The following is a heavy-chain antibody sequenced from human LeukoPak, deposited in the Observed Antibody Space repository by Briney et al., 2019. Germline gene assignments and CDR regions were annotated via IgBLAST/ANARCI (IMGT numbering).Heavy chain of an antibody. CDR3: ARGRIVVVPAAILVTYYYYYGMDV. Sequence: SETLSLTCAVYGGSFSGYYWSWIRQPPGKGLEGIGEINHSGSTNYNPSLTSRVTISVDTSKDQFSLKLSSVTAADTAVYYCARGRIVVVPAAILVTYYYYYGMDVWGQGTTVTVSS. J-gene: IGHJ6*02. V-gene: IGHV4-34*01. CDR2: INHSGST. CDR1: GGSFSGYY. D-gene: IGHD2-2*02.